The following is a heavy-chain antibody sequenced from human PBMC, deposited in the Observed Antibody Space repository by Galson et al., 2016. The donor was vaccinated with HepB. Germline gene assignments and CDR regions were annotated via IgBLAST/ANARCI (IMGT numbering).Heavy chain of an antibody. CDR3: ARGSSSSWYHWFDP. CDR1: GDSISSFY. V-gene: IGHV4-59*12. CDR2: FFHSGGT. Sequence: ETLSLTCSVSGDSISSFYWNWIRQPPGKGLEWIGYFFHSGGTNQNPSPKGRVTISIDTSKNQISLKLSSVTAADTAVYYCARGSSSSWYHWFDPWGQGTLDIVSS. D-gene: IGHD6-13*01. J-gene: IGHJ5*02.